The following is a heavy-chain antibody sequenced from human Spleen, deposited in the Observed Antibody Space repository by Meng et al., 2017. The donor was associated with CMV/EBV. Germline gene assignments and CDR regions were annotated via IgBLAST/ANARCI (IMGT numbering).Heavy chain of an antibody. D-gene: IGHD6-13*01. V-gene: IGHV3-9*01. CDR2: IRWDSGSI. CDR1: GFTFGDYA. J-gene: IGHJ3*01. CDR3: AKGRIAATSDAFDV. Sequence: GGSLRLSCAASGFTFGDYAMHWVRQAPGKGLEWVSSIRWDSGSIDYADSVKGRLTISRDNAKKSLYLQMNSLRTEDTALYYCAKGRIAATSDAFDVWGQGTMVTVSS.